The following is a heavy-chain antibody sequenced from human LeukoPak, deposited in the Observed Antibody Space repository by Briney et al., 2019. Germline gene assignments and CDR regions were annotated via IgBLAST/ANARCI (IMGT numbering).Heavy chain of an antibody. D-gene: IGHD1-26*01. Sequence: ASVKVSCKASGYTFTSYYMHWVRQAPGQGLEWMGWINPNSGGTNYAQKFQGWVTMTRDTSISTAYMELSRLRSDDTAVYYRACSGSYYVFDYWGQGTLVTVSS. V-gene: IGHV1-2*04. CDR2: INPNSGGT. CDR1: GYTFTSYY. CDR3: ACSGSYYVFDY. J-gene: IGHJ4*02.